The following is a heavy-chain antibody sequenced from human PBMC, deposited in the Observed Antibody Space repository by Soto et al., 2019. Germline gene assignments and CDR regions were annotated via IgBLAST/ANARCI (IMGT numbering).Heavy chain of an antibody. V-gene: IGHV3-30-3*01. D-gene: IGHD3-9*01. CDR3: ARGGNGHYDILTGYYRNYYYGMDV. J-gene: IGHJ6*02. CDR2: ISYDGSNK. Sequence: GGSLRLSCAASGFTFSHYAMHWVRQAPGKGLEWVALISYDGSNKYHADSVKGRFTISRDNSKNTLYLQMNSLRAEDTAVYYCARGGNGHYDILTGYYRNYYYGMDVWGQGTTVTVSS. CDR1: GFTFSHYA.